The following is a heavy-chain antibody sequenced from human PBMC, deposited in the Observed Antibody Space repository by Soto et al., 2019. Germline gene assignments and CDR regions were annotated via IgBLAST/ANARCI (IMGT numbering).Heavy chain of an antibody. D-gene: IGHD1-1*01. Sequence: SETLSLTCTVSGCSISSYYWSWIRQPPGKGLEWIGYIYYSGSTNYNPSLKSRVTISVDTSKNQFSLKMSSVTAADTAVYYCARLATRYYFDYWGQGTLVTVSS. CDR1: GCSISSYY. V-gene: IGHV4-59*01. CDR3: ARLATRYYFDY. CDR2: IYYSGST. J-gene: IGHJ4*02.